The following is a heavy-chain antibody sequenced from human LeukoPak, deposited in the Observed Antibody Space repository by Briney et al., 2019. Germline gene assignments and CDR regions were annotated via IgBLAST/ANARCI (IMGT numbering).Heavy chain of an antibody. D-gene: IGHD3-9*01. J-gene: IGHJ4*02. Sequence: ASVKVSCKASGYTFTTHDLTWVRQATGQGLEWMGWMNPGSGDTAYAQKFQGRVTMTRDTSMSTAYMELSSLGSEDTAIYYCARGLGDYNTDWFPVSGYWGQGAPVTVSS. CDR3: ARGLGDYNTDWFPVSGY. CDR2: MNPGSGDT. CDR1: GYTFTTHD. V-gene: IGHV1-8*01.